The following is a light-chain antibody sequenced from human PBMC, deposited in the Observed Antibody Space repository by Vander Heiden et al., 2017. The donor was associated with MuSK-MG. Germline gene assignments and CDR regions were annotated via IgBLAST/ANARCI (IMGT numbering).Light chain of an antibody. CDR1: QSISSW. V-gene: IGKV1-5*03. CDR2: KAS. J-gene: IGKJ1*01. Sequence: DIQMTQSPSTLSAPLGDRVPITCRASQSISSWLAWYQQKPGKAPKLMIYKASSVERGVPSRFRGSGYGTEFTLTISSLQPDDFATYYCQQYNSYPGTFGQGTKVEIK. CDR3: QQYNSYPGT.